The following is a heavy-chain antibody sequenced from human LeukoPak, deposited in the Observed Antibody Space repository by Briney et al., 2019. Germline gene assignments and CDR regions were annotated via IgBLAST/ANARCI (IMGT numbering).Heavy chain of an antibody. V-gene: IGHV3-33*01. D-gene: IGHD2-2*01. Sequence: GGSLRLSCAASGFTFSNNGMHWVRQAPGKGLEWVAVIWHDGSNRYYADSVKGRFTISRDNSKNPLYVQMNSLRPEDTAIYYCARNWGSSSWYLDYWDQGTLVIVPS. CDR2: IWHDGSNR. CDR1: GFTFSNNG. J-gene: IGHJ4*02. CDR3: ARNWGSSSWYLDY.